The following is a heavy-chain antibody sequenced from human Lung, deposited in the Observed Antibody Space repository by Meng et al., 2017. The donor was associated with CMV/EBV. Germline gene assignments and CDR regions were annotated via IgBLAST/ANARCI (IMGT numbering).Heavy chain of an antibody. D-gene: IGHD6-19*01. CDR2: FYNGGPT. CDR1: GGSISSTDYH. Sequence: SETLSLXXSVSGGSISSTDYHWGWIRQPPGKGLEWIGSFYNGGPTSYNPSLKSRVTISIDMSKNQFTLKLSSATAADTAVYYCASTSGSDLDCWGQGTLVTVSS. J-gene: IGHJ4*02. CDR3: ASTSGSDLDC. V-gene: IGHV4-39*06.